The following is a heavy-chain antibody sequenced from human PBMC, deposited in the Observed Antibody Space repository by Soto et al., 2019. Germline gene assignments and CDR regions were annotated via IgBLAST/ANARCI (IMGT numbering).Heavy chain of an antibody. CDR3: ARLRDDSSPNKLFDP. CDR1: GGSISSGDYY. J-gene: IGHJ5*02. CDR2: IYYSGST. V-gene: IGHV4-30-4*01. Sequence: PSETLSLTCTVSGGSISSGDYYWSWIRQPPGKGLEWIGYIYYSGSTYYNPSLKSRVTISVDTSKNQFSLKLSSVTAADTAVYYCARLRDDSSPNKLFDPSGQGTLVTVSS. D-gene: IGHD3-22*01.